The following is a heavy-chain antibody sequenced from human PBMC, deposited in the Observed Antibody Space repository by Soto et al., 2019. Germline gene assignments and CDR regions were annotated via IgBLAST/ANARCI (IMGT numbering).Heavy chain of an antibody. J-gene: IGHJ6*02. CDR1: GGTFSSYA. V-gene: IGHV1-69*13. CDR3: AREYCSSTSCYWGFYYYYYGMDV. D-gene: IGHD2-2*01. Sequence: SVKVSCKASGGTFSSYAISWVRQAPGQGLEWMGGIIPIFGTANYAQKFQGRVTITADESTSTAYMELSSLRSEDTAVYYCAREYCSSTSCYWGFYYYYYGMDVWGQGTTVTVSS. CDR2: IIPIFGTA.